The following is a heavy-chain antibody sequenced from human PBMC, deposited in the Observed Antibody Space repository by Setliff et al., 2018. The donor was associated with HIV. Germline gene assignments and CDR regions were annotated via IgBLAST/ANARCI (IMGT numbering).Heavy chain of an antibody. Sequence: ASETLSLTCTASAGSIRSSTYYWAWIRQPPGKGLEWIGTIYYSGSTYYNPSLKSRATTSVDMSKNQFSLRLSSVTAADTAVYYCIIAYSSGWLAPMGFDSWGQGTLVTVSS. V-gene: IGHV4-39*01. CDR1: AGSIRSSTYY. CDR2: IYYSGST. D-gene: IGHD6-19*01. J-gene: IGHJ4*02. CDR3: IIAYSSGWLAPMGFDS.